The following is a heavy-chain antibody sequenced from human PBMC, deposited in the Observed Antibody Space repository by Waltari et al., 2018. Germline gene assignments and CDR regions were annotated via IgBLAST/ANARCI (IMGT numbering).Heavy chain of an antibody. V-gene: IGHV3-7*03. CDR3: ATYRWLGY. CDR1: EFDFSTYW. CDR2: INYDGSEK. D-gene: IGHD3-10*01. J-gene: IGHJ4*02. Sequence: EVQVVESGGGLVQPGGSLRLSCEVSEFDFSTYWMTWVRQASGRGLEGVANINYDGSEKNYVDSVKGRFSISRDNARKSVFLQMNRLRVEDTAVYYCATYRWLGYWGQGTQVTVSS.